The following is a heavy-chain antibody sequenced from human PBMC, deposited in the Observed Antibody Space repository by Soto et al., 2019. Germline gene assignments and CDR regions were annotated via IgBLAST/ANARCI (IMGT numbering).Heavy chain of an antibody. CDR1: GFTFSSYD. CDR3: ARGRIAVAIDY. CDR2: IGTAGDT. Sequence: EVQLVDSGGGLVQPGGSLRLSCAASGFTFSSYDMHWVRQATGKGLEWVSAIGTAGDTYYPGSVKGRFTISRENAKNSLYLQMNSLRAGDTAVYYCARGRIAVAIDYWGQGTLVTVSS. D-gene: IGHD6-19*01. V-gene: IGHV3-13*01. J-gene: IGHJ4*02.